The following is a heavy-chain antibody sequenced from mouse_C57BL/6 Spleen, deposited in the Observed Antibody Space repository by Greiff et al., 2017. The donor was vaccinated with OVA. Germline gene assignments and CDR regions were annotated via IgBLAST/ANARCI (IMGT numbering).Heavy chain of an antibody. Sequence: QVQLQQSGAELAKPGASVKLSCKASGYTFTSYWMHWVKQRPGQGLEWIGYINPSSGYTKYNQKFKDKATLTADKSSSTAYMQLSSLTYEDSAGYYCAIYYYGRDYYAMDYWGQGTSVTVSS. J-gene: IGHJ4*01. D-gene: IGHD1-1*01. CDR2: INPSSGYT. CDR3: AIYYYGRDYYAMDY. V-gene: IGHV1-7*01. CDR1: GYTFTSYW.